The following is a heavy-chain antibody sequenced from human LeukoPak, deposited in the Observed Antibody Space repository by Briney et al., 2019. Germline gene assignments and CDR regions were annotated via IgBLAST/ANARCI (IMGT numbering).Heavy chain of an antibody. J-gene: IGHJ3*02. CDR1: GYTFTSYA. D-gene: IGHD1-1*01. CDR2: INTNTGNP. V-gene: IGHV7-4-1*02. Sequence: GASVKVSCKASGYTFTSYAMNWVRQAPGQGLEWMGWINTNTGNPTYAQGFTGRFVFSLDTSVSTAYLQISSLKAEDTAVYYCARDRVGTTQGKVRSPIRTSAFDIWGQGTMVTVSS. CDR3: ARDRVGTTQGKVRSPIRTSAFDI.